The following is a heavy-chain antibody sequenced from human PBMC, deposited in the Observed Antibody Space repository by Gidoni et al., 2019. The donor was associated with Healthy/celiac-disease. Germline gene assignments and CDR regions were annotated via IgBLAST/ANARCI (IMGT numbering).Heavy chain of an antibody. CDR3: ARGPLYPFFGVAPDAFDI. Sequence: QVQLQQWGAGLLKSSENLSLTCAVYGGSFSGYYWSWIRQPPGKGLEWIGAINHSGSTNYNPSLKSRVTISVDTSKNQFSLKLSSVTAADTAVYYCARGPLYPFFGVAPDAFDIWGQGTMVTVSS. J-gene: IGHJ3*02. D-gene: IGHD3-3*01. CDR2: INHSGST. CDR1: GGSFSGYY. V-gene: IGHV4-34*01.